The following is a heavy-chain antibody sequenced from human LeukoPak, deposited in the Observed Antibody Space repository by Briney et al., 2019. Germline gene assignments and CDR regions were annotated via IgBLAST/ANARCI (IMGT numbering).Heavy chain of an antibody. Sequence: SETLSLTCTVSGGSISGYFWSRIRQPAGKTLEWIGRIYSSGSTDYNPSLKGRVTMSVDTSKNHFSLKLSSVTAADTATYYCARARYSGYDGAFDIWGQGTMVTVSS. D-gene: IGHD5-12*01. J-gene: IGHJ3*02. CDR2: IYSSGST. V-gene: IGHV4-4*07. CDR3: ARARYSGYDGAFDI. CDR1: GGSISGYF.